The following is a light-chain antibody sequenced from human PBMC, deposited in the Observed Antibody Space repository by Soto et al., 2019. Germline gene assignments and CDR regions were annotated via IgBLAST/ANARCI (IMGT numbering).Light chain of an antibody. J-gene: IGKJ2*01. Sequence: DIQMTQSPSSLSASVGDRVTITCRANQNISSYLNWYQQKLGRPPNLLGYAVSSLQSGVPSRFSGSGSGTDFTLTISSLQPDDFATYYCQQSYNTPKTFGQGTKLEIK. CDR1: QNISSY. CDR2: AVS. CDR3: QQSYNTPKT. V-gene: IGKV1-39*01.